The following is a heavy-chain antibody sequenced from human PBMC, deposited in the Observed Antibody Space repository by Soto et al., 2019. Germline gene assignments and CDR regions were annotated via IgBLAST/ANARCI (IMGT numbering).Heavy chain of an antibody. CDR1: GFTFSSYS. J-gene: IGHJ4*02. D-gene: IGHD6-19*01. Sequence: EVQLVESGGGLVQPGGSLRLSCAASGFTFSSYSMNWVRQAPGKGLEWVSYISSSSSTIYYADSVKGRFTTSRDNAKNSLYLQMNSLRAEDTAVYYCASSSSGWYESGFDYWGQGTLVTVSS. V-gene: IGHV3-48*01. CDR2: ISSSSSTI. CDR3: ASSSSGWYESGFDY.